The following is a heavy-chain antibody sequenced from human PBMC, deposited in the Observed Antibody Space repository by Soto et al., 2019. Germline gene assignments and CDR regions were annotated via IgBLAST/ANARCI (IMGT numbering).Heavy chain of an antibody. V-gene: IGHV3-11*01. J-gene: IGHJ6*03. CDR2: ISSSGTID. CDR3: ARRTMGNYYYMDV. CDR1: GFTLSDYY. D-gene: IGHD3-10*01. Sequence: QVQLVESGGGLVKPGGSLRLSCVASGFTLSDYYMSWIRQAPGKGLEWVSYISSSGTIDNYADSVKGRFTISRDNAKNSLFLQMNGLRAEDTAVYYFARRTMGNYYYMDVWGKGTTVTVSS.